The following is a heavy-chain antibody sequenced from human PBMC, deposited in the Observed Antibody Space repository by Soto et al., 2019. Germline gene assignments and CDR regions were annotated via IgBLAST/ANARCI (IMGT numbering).Heavy chain of an antibody. CDR1: GGTFSSYA. V-gene: IGHV1-69*12. CDR2: IIPIFGTA. J-gene: IGHJ6*02. CDR3: ASHCGGDCYSRSPPYYYYGMDV. Sequence: QVQLVQSGAEVKKXGSSVKVSCKASGGTFSSYAISWVRQAPGQGLEWMGGIIPIFGTADYAQKFQGRVTITADESTSTAYMELSSLRSGDTAVYYCASHCGGDCYSRSPPYYYYGMDVWGQGTTVTVSS. D-gene: IGHD2-21*02.